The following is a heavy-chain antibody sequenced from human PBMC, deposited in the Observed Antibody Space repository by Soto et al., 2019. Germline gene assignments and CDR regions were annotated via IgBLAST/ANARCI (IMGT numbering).Heavy chain of an antibody. CDR3: ARSLLQGDF. CDR2: INPNGGSK. J-gene: IGHJ1*01. D-gene: IGHD2-21*01. V-gene: IGHV1-46*01. CDR1: GYIFIPYY. Sequence: QVQLLQSGDEVKKPGASVKVSCNESGYIFIPYYIHWVRQANGQGLEWMAIINPNGGSKNYAQKFQGRVTATSDTSTSTVTMEQQSLGSADTAVYFCARSLLQGDFWGPGTLVPFSS.